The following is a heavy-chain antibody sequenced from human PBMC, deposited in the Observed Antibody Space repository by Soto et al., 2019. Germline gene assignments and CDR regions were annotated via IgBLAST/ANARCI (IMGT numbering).Heavy chain of an antibody. J-gene: IGHJ4*02. D-gene: IGHD1-1*01. CDR2: ISDDGSNK. CDR1: GFTIRSHG. Sequence: GSLRLSCAASGFTIRSHGMHWVRQAPGKGLEWVAVISDDGSNKYYADPVKGRFTISRDNSKDTLYLQINSLRAEDTAVYYCANPIPKTGTTFGFWGQGTLVTVSS. V-gene: IGHV3-30*18. CDR3: ANPIPKTGTTFGF.